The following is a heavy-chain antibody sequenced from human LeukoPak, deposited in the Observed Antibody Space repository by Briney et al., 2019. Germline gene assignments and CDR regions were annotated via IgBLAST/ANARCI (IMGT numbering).Heavy chain of an antibody. CDR2: INHSGST. V-gene: IGHV4-34*01. CDR3: ARGGREGKGTA. J-gene: IGHJ5*02. Sequence: SETLSLTCAVYGGSFSGYYWSWIRQPPGKGLEWIGEINHSGSTNYNPPLKSRVTISVDTSKNQFSLKLSSVTAADTAVYYCARGGREGKGTAWGQGTLVTVSS. CDR1: GGSFSGYY.